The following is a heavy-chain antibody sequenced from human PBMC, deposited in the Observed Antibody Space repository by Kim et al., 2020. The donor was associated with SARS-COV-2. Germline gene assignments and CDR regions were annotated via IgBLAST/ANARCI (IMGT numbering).Heavy chain of an antibody. V-gene: IGHV3-21*01. D-gene: IGHD3-22*01. CDR3: ARANLYYYDSSGYWTYYYYGMDV. CDR1: GFTFSSYS. J-gene: IGHJ6*02. CDR2: ISSSSSYI. Sequence: GGSLRLSCAASGFTFSSYSMNWVRQAPGKGLEWVSSISSSSSYIYYADSVKGRFTISRDNAKNSLYLQMNSLRAEDTAVYYCARANLYYYDSSGYWTYYYYGMDVWGQGTTVTVSS.